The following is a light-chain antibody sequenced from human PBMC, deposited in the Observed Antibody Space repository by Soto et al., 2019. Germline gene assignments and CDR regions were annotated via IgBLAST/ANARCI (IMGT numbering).Light chain of an antibody. CDR1: SGHSSYA. CDR3: QTSNKTVV. J-gene: IGLJ2*01. Sequence: QAVLTQSPSASASLGASVKLTCTLSSGHSSYAIAWHQQQPEKGPRYLMKLNSDGSHSKGDGIPDRFSGSSSGAERYLTISSLQSEDEADYYCQTSNKTVVFGGGTKLTVL. V-gene: IGLV4-69*01. CDR2: LNSDGSH.